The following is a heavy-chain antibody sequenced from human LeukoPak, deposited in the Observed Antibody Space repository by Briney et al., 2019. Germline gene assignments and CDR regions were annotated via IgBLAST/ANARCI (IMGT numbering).Heavy chain of an antibody. V-gene: IGHV4-30-4*01. J-gene: IGHJ3*02. D-gene: IGHD5-12*01. CDR1: GGSISSGDYY. Sequence: SQTLSLTCTVSGGSISSGDYYWRWIRQPPGKGLERIGYIYYSGSTYYNPSFKSRVTISVDTSKNQSSLKLSSVTAADTAVYYCAATDVSGFDTDAFDIWGQGTMVTVSS. CDR2: IYYSGST. CDR3: AATDVSGFDTDAFDI.